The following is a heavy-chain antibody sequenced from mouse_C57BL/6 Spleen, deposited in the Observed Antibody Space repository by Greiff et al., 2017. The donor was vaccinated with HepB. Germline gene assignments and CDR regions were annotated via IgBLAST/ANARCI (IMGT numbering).Heavy chain of an antibody. Sequence: VQLQQSGAELVRPGASVTLSCKASGYTFTDYEMHWVKQTPVHGLEWIGAIDPETGGTAYNQKFKGKAILTAEKSSSTAYMELRSLTSEDSAVYYCTRRPSSYSYYYAMDYWGQGTSVTVSS. V-gene: IGHV1-15*01. CDR3: TRRPSSYSYYYAMDY. J-gene: IGHJ4*01. CDR1: GYTFTDYE. CDR2: IDPETGGT. D-gene: IGHD1-1*01.